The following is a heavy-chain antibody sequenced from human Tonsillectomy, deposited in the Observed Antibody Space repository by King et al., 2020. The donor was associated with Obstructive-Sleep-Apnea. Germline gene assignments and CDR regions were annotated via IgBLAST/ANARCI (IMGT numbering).Heavy chain of an antibody. CDR2: ITWDGGST. V-gene: IGHV3-43*01. CDR1: GFTFDDYT. J-gene: IGHJ6*02. CDR3: AKDKELSTIVRASGGMDV. D-gene: IGHD5/OR15-5a*01. Sequence: VQLVESGGVVIQPGGSLRLSCAASGFTFDDYTMHWVRQAPGKGLEWVSLITWDGGSTYYGDSVKGRFTISRDNSKNSLFLQMNSLRTEDTGLYYCAKDKELSTIVRASGGMDVWGQGTTVTVSS.